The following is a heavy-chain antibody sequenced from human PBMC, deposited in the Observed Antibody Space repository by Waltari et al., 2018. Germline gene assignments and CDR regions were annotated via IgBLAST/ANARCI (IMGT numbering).Heavy chain of an antibody. D-gene: IGHD5-12*01. V-gene: IGHV3-23*01. CDR2: ISGSGGST. Sequence: EVQLLESGGGLVQPGGSLRLSCAASGFTFSSYAMSWVRQAPGKGLEWVSAISGSGGSTYYADSVKGRFTISRDNSKNTLYLQMNSLRAEDTAVYYCAKDPGWDVASFPDYYYGMDVWGQGTTVTVSS. CDR1: GFTFSSYA. J-gene: IGHJ6*02. CDR3: AKDPGWDVASFPDYYYGMDV.